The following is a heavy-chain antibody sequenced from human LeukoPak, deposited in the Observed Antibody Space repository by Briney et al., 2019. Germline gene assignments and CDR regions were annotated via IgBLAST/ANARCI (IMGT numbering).Heavy chain of an antibody. V-gene: IGHV3-23*01. D-gene: IGHD3-3*01. CDR2: ISGICRST. Sequence: RXAPXKGXXXFSAISGICRSTYYAVSVKSLFTISRYNSKNTLYLQMNSLRAEDTAVYYCAKDRRFLDPFDYWGQGTLVTVSS. J-gene: IGHJ4*02. CDR3: AKDRRFLDPFDY.